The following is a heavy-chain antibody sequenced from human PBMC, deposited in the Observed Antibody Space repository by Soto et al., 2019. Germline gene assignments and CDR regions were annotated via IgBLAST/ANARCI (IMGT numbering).Heavy chain of an antibody. J-gene: IGHJ6*02. CDR2: FDPEDGET. Sequence: ASVKVSCKVSGYTLTELPMHWVRQAPGKGLEWMGGFDPEDGETIYAQKFQGRVTMTEDTSTDTAYMELSSLRSEDTAVYYCATTIAVAGNYYYYYGMDVWGQGTTVTVSS. CDR3: ATTIAVAGNYYYYYGMDV. D-gene: IGHD6-19*01. V-gene: IGHV1-24*01. CDR1: GYTLTELP.